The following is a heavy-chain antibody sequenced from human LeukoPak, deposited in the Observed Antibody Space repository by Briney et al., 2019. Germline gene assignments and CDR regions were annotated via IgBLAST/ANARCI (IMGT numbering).Heavy chain of an antibody. CDR1: GFTFSSYE. Sequence: PGGSLRLSCAASGFTFSSYEMNWVRQAPGKGLEWVSYISSSGSTIYYADSVKGRFTISRDNAKNSLYLQMNSLRAEDTAIYYCAKGPYYCSSSGCSLYFDYWGQGTLVTAPS. D-gene: IGHD2-15*01. J-gene: IGHJ4*02. CDR2: ISSSGSTI. V-gene: IGHV3-48*03. CDR3: AKGPYYCSSSGCSLYFDY.